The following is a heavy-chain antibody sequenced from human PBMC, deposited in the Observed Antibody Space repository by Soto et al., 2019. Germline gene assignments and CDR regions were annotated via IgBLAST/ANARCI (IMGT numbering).Heavy chain of an antibody. V-gene: IGHV4-34*01. J-gene: IGHJ6*02. Sequence: SETLSLTCAVYGGSFSGYYWSWIRQPPGKGLEWIGEINHSGSTNYNPSLKSRVTISVDTSKNQFFLKLSSVTAADTAVYYCARAHCSSTSCYGYYYYGMDVWGQGTTVTVSS. CDR3: ARAHCSSTSCYGYYYYGMDV. CDR1: GGSFSGYY. D-gene: IGHD2-2*01. CDR2: INHSGST.